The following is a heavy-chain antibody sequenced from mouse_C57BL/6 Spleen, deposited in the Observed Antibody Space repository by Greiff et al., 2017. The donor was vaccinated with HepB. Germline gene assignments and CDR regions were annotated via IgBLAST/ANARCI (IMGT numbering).Heavy chain of an antibody. J-gene: IGHJ1*03. CDR2: VYPYNGGT. D-gene: IGHD4-1*02. CDR1: GFTFTDYY. CDR3: ARLGQLGRGYFDV. V-gene: IGHV1-36*01. Sequence: VQLKESGPVLVKPGPSVKISCKASGFTFTDYYMHWVKQSHGKSLEWIGLVYPYNGGTSYNQKFKGKATLTVDTSSSTAYMELNSLTSEDSAVYYCARLGQLGRGYFDVWGTGTTVTVSS.